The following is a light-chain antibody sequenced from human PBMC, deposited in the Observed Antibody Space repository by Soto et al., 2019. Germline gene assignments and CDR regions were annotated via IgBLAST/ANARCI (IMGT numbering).Light chain of an antibody. CDR1: QSIGHF. CDR3: QQYHTWPIT. V-gene: IGKV3-15*01. J-gene: IGKJ4*01. Sequence: DIMVTQSPATLSLSPGESATLSCRASQSIGHFLVWYQQKPGQAPRLLISGASTGATGIPARFSGSGSGTEFTLTISSLQSEDCAIYYCQQYHTWPITFGGGTKVDIK. CDR2: GAS.